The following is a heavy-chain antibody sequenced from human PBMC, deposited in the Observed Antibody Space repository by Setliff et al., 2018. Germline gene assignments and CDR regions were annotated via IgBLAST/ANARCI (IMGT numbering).Heavy chain of an antibody. D-gene: IGHD4-4*01. CDR1: RSYFY. V-gene: IGHV4-39*01. CDR2: MYYSGKT. Sequence: SETLSLTCSRSYFYWGWIRQSPGKGLEWIGTMYYSGKTFYMPSLQSRVTISADTSTNQLSLKLSSVTAADTAVYYCSRGPSKVQFDTWGRGIPVTSPQ. J-gene: IGHJ5*02. CDR3: SRGPSKVQFDT.